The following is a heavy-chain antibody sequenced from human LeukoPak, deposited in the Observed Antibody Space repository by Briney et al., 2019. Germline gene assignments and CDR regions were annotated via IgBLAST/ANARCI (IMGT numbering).Heavy chain of an antibody. CDR2: IIQDGSDK. CDR1: GFTLSGYW. V-gene: IGHV3-7*01. Sequence: GGSLRLSCVASGFTLSGYWMTWVRQAPGKGLEWVANIIQDGSDKYYVDSVKGRFTISRDNAKNSLFLQMNSLRAEDTAVYYCAVDVFSVSSGVRGWGRGTLVTVSS. J-gene: IGHJ4*02. CDR3: AVDVFSVSSGVRG. D-gene: IGHD3-3*01.